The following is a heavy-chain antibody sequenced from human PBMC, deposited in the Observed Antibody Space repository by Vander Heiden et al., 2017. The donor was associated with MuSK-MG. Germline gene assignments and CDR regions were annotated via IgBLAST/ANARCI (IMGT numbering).Heavy chain of an antibody. CDR3: TKLPYSNTFYSWFDS. CDR2: IIGNGGST. Sequence: EVQLLESGGGSVQPGESLRLSCAASGFTFRLSVMSWVRQAPGQGLEWVASIIGNGGSTYYADSKEGRFTISRDNSKNTLYLQMNGLRAEDTAVYYCTKLPYSNTFYSWFDSWGQGTPVTVSS. CDR1: GFTFRLSV. D-gene: IGHD6-13*01. J-gene: IGHJ5*01. V-gene: IGHV3-23*01.